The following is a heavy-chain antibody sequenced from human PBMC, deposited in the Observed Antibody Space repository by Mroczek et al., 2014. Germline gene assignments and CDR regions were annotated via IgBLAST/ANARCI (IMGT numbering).Heavy chain of an antibody. Sequence: SGAEVKKPGASVKVSCKASGYTFTSYDINWVRQATGQGLEWMGWMNPNSGNTGYAQKFQGRVTMTRNTSISTAYMELSSLRSEDTAVYYCARGELELPHYYYYYMDVWGKGTTVTVSS. CDR1: GYTFTSYD. CDR3: ARGELELPHYYYYYMDV. J-gene: IGHJ6*03. D-gene: IGHD1-7*01. V-gene: IGHV1-8*01. CDR2: MNPNSGNT.